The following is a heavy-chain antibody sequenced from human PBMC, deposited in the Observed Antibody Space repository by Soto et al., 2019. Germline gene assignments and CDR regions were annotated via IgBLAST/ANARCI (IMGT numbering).Heavy chain of an antibody. CDR2: VSDNGGRT. D-gene: IGHD3-3*01. V-gene: IGHV3-23*01. CDR1: GFTFSNYG. CDR3: ARGREIFGAVTPFEY. Sequence: EVQLLESGGGSVQPGGSLRLSCAASGFTFSNYGMSWVRQAPGKGLEWVSAVSDNGGRTRYADSVKGRFTISRDNSQNTLYLQMLSLRADDTAIYYCARGREIFGAVTPFEYWGQGTQVAVSS. J-gene: IGHJ4*02.